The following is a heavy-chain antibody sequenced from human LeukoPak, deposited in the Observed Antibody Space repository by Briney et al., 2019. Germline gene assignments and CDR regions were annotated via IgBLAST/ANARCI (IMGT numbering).Heavy chain of an antibody. CDR2: VSGSGGST. V-gene: IGHV3-23*01. CDR3: AKREKRRIAAAGTPPDY. J-gene: IGHJ4*02. Sequence: GGSLRLSCAASGFTLRYGMSWVRQAPGRGLEWVSAVSGSGGSTDYADSVKGRFTISRDNSKNTLYLQMNSLRAEDTAVYYCAKREKRRIAAAGTPPDYWGQGTLVTVSS. D-gene: IGHD6-13*01. CDR1: GFTLRYG.